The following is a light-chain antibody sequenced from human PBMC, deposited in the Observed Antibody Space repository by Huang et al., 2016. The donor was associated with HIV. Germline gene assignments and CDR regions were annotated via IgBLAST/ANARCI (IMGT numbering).Light chain of an antibody. V-gene: IGKV1-39*01. CDR2: AAS. CDR3: QQSYSTPQT. CDR1: QNIDSY. J-gene: IGKJ2*01. Sequence: DIQMTQSPSSLSASVGDRVTITCRASQNIDSYLNWYQQKPGKAPKLLIYAASSLQSGVPSGFSGSGSGTNFSLTISSLQPEDFATYYCQQSYSTPQTFGQGTKLDIK.